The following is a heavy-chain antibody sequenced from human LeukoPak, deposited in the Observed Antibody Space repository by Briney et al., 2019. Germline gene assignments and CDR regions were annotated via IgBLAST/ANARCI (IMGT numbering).Heavy chain of an antibody. J-gene: IGHJ4*02. Sequence: GGSLRLSCAASGFTFSSYGMHWVRQAPGKGLEWVAVISYDGSNKYYADSVKGRFTISRDNSKNTLYLQMNSLRAEDTAVYYCAKDNRSGWFYFDYWGQGTLVTVSS. CDR2: ISYDGSNK. V-gene: IGHV3-30*18. CDR3: AKDNRSGWFYFDY. D-gene: IGHD6-19*01. CDR1: GFTFSSYG.